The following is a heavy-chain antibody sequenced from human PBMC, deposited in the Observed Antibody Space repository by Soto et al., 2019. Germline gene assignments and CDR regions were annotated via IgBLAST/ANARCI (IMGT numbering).Heavy chain of an antibody. CDR1: GFTFSSHS. CDR3: ARYWPKSIYYYDNCSTGGFVH. V-gene: IGHV3-48*02. CDR2: ISSSSSTI. Sequence: GGSLRLSCAASGFTFSSHSMNWVRQAPGKGLEWVSYISSSSSTIYYADSVKGRFTISRDNAKNSLYLQMNSLRDEDTAVYYWARYWPKSIYYYDNCSTGGFVHWGQGTLVTVSS. J-gene: IGHJ4*02. D-gene: IGHD3-16*01.